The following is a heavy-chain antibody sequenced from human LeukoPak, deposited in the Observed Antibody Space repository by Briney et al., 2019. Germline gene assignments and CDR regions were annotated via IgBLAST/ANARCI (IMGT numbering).Heavy chain of an antibody. CDR3: ARVGYYESSGYYEY. CDR1: GYTLTYYY. V-gene: IGHV1-2*06. J-gene: IGHJ4*02. Sequence: GASVEVSCKASGYTLTYYYMHWVRQAPGQGLEWMGRINPNSGGTNYAQKFQGRVTMTRDTSISTVYMELSRLRSDDTAVYYCARVGYYESSGYYEYWGQGTLVTVSS. D-gene: IGHD3-22*01. CDR2: INPNSGGT.